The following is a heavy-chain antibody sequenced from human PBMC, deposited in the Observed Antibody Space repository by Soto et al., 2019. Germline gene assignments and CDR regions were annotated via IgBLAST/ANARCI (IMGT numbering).Heavy chain of an antibody. D-gene: IGHD3-16*02. CDR2: IIPIFGTA. CDR3: ASSSRAYDYVWGSYLDAFDI. J-gene: IGHJ3*02. Sequence: SVKVSCKASGGTFSSYAISWVRQAPGQGLEWMGGIIPIFGTANYAQKFQGRVTITADESTSTAYMELSSLRSEDTAVYYCASSSRAYDYVWGSYLDAFDIWGQGTMVTVSS. V-gene: IGHV1-69*13. CDR1: GGTFSSYA.